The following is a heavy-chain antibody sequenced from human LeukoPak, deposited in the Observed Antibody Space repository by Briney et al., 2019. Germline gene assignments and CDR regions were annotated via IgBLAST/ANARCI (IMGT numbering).Heavy chain of an antibody. CDR1: GGSISSSSYY. V-gene: IGHV4-39*01. Sequence: SETLSLTCTVSGGSISSSSYYRGWIRQPPGTGLEWIGSIYYSGSTYYNPSLKSRVTISVDTSKNQFSLKLSSVTAADTAVYYCARSIGYCSGGSCFLGWFDPWGQGTLVTVSS. CDR3: ARSIGYCSGGSCFLGWFDP. D-gene: IGHD2-15*01. CDR2: IYYSGST. J-gene: IGHJ5*02.